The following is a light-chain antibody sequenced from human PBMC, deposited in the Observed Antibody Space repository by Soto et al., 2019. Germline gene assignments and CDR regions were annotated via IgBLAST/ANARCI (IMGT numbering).Light chain of an antibody. CDR3: HQYGRPPLP. J-gene: IGKJ4*01. V-gene: IGKV3-20*01. CDR1: ESISSTS. Sequence: EIVLTQSPGTLSLSPGESATLSCRASESISSTSLAWYQQKPGQAPRLLIYGTSSRATDIPGRFTGSGSGTDFTLTIRRLEPEDFAVYYCHQYGRPPLPFGGGTKV. CDR2: GTS.